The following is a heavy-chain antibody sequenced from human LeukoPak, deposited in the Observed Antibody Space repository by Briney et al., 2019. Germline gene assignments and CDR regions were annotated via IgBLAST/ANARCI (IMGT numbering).Heavy chain of an antibody. J-gene: IGHJ4*02. CDR3: AGYCSSTSCLDY. CDR2: IYYSGST. D-gene: IGHD2-2*01. V-gene: IGHV4-30-4*08. Sequence: PSETLSLTCTVSGGSISSSSYYWGWIRQPPGKGLEWIGYIYYSGSTYYNPSLKSRVTISVDTSKNQFSLKLSSVTAADTAVYYCAGYCSSTSCLDYWGQGTLVTVSS. CDR1: GGSISSSSYY.